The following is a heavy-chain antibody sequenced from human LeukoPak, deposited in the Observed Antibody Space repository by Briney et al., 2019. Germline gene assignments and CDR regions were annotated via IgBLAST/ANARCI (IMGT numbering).Heavy chain of an antibody. J-gene: IGHJ3*02. CDR1: GVSISSGGYY. V-gene: IGHV4-31*03. D-gene: IGHD3-3*01. CDR3: ARADDFWSGYYMKAFDI. CDR2: IYYSGST. Sequence: PSQTLSLTCTVSGVSISSGGYYWSWIRQHPGKGLEWIGYIYYSGSTYYNPSLKSRVTISVDTSKNQFSLKLSSVTAADTAVYYCARADDFWSGYYMKAFDIWGQGTMVTVSS.